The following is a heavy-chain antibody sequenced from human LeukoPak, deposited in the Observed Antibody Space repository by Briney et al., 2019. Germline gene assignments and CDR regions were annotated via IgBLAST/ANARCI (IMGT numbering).Heavy chain of an antibody. CDR3: ATFNVVVPAATGDAFDI. J-gene: IGHJ3*02. V-gene: IGHV1-24*01. CDR2: FDPEDGET. Sequence: GASVKVSCKVSGYTLTELSMHWVRQAPGKGLEWMGGFDPEDGETIYAQKFQGRVTMTEDTSTDTAYMELSSLRSEDTAVYYCATFNVVVPAATGDAFDIWAKGQWSPSLQ. CDR1: GYTLTELS. D-gene: IGHD2-2*01.